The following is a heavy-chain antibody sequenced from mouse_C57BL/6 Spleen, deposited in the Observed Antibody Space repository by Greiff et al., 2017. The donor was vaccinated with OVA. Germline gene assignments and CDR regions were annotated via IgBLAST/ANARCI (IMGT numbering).Heavy chain of an antibody. J-gene: IGHJ2*01. Sequence: EVKLMESGGGLVKPGGSLKLSCAASGFTFSSYAMSWVRQTPEKRLEWVATISDGGSYTYYPDNVKGRFTISRDNAKNNLYLQMSHLKSEDTAMYYCARVAYYSNLYYFDYWGQGTTLTVSS. CDR3: ARVAYYSNLYYFDY. CDR2: ISDGGSYT. D-gene: IGHD2-5*01. CDR1: GFTFSSYA. V-gene: IGHV5-4*03.